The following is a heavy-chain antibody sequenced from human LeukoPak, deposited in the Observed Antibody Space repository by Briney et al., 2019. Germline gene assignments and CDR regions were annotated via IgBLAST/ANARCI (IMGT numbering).Heavy chain of an antibody. CDR1: GVTFGDYA. D-gene: IGHD2/OR15-2a*01. CDR2: VRTKTHGGAP. Sequence: QPGRSLRLSCKGSGVTFGDYAVTWFRQAPGKRLEWVGFVRTKTHGGAPETAASVKGRFNVSRDDSEGIAYLQMTSLTTEDTAMYYCARITFRDYRGYTWFEPWGQGTLVTVSS. CDR3: ARITFRDYRGYTWFEP. V-gene: IGHV3-49*03. J-gene: IGHJ5*02.